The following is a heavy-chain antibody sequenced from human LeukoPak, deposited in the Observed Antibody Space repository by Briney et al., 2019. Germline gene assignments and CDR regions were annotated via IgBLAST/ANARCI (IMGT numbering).Heavy chain of an antibody. CDR3: ARDFERVEPDDY. V-gene: IGHV3-74*01. CDR1: GFTFSSYW. Sequence: PGGSLRLSCAASGFTFSSYWMHWVRQAPGKGLVWVSRINSDGSGTSYADSVKGRFTISRDNAKNTLYLQMNSLRAEDTAVYYCARDFERVEPDDYWGQGTLVTVSS. J-gene: IGHJ4*02. CDR2: INSDGSGT. D-gene: IGHD1-1*01.